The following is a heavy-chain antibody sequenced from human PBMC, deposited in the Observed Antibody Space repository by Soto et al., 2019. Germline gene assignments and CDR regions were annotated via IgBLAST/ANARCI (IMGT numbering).Heavy chain of an antibody. CDR3: ATITIFGVVPNYFDY. J-gene: IGHJ4*02. CDR1: GGSISSSSYY. CDR2: IYNSEST. Sequence: SVTLSLTCTVFGGSISSSSYYWGWIRQPPGKGLEWIGSIYNSESTYYNPSLKSRVTISVDTSKNQFSLKLSSVTAADTAVYHCATITIFGVVPNYFDYWGQGTLVTVS. V-gene: IGHV4-39*01. D-gene: IGHD3-3*01.